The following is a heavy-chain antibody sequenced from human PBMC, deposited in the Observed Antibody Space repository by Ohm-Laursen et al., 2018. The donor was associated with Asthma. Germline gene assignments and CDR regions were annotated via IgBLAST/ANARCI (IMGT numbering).Heavy chain of an antibody. CDR3: ARSEGVIAMGRDAFDI. J-gene: IGHJ3*02. CDR2: IIPIFGTA. V-gene: IGHV1-69*01. CDR1: GGTFSSYA. D-gene: IGHD2-21*01. Sequence: GSSVKVSCKASGGTFSSYAISWVRQAPGQGLEWMGGIIPIFGTANYAQKFQGRVTITADESTSTAYMELSSLRSEDTAVYYCARSEGVIAMGRDAFDIWGQGTMVTVSS.